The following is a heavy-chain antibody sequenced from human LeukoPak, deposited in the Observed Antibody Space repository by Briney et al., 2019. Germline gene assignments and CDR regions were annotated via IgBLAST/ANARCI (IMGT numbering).Heavy chain of an antibody. V-gene: IGHV1-69*13. Sequence: ASVKVSCKASGGTFSSYAIIWVRQAPGQGLEWMGGIITIFGTANYAQKFQGRVTITADESTSTAYMELSSLRSEDTAVYYCARGSAAAGQNYYFYYYMDVWGKGTTVTVSS. CDR2: IITIFGTA. CDR1: GGTFSSYA. D-gene: IGHD6-13*01. CDR3: ARGSAAAGQNYYFYYYMDV. J-gene: IGHJ6*03.